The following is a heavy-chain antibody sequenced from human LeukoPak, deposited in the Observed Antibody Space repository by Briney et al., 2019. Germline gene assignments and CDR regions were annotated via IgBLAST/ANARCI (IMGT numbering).Heavy chain of an antibody. J-gene: IGHJ4*02. CDR1: GFTFSRYA. CDR3: ARDLGSGWYGELDY. Sequence: PGGSLRLSCAASGFTFSRYAMHWVRQAPGKGLEWVAVISYDGSNKYYADSVKGRFTISRDNSKNTLYLQMNSLRAEDTAVYYCARDLGSGWYGELDYWGQGTLVTVSS. CDR2: ISYDGSNK. V-gene: IGHV3-30*01. D-gene: IGHD6-19*01.